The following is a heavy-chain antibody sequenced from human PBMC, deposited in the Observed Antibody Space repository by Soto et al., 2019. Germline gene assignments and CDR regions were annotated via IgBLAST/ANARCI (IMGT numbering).Heavy chain of an antibody. CDR3: VKDGSSGWPYFDDMDV. CDR1: GYTFSSYG. D-gene: IGHD6-19*01. Sequence: QVQLVESGGGVVQPGRSLRLSCAASGYTFSSYGMHWVRQAPGKGLEWVAVILYDGSKKYYADSVKGRFTISSDNSKNTLYLQMSSLRAEDTALYYCVKDGSSGWPYFDDMDVWGQGTTVTGSS. J-gene: IGHJ6*02. V-gene: IGHV3-30*18. CDR2: ILYDGSKK.